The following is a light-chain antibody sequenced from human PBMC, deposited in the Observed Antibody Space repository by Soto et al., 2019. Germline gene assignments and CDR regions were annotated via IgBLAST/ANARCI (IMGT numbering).Light chain of an antibody. J-gene: IGKJ1*01. V-gene: IGKV3-15*01. CDR3: QQYNNWPQT. CDR1: QSVSSN. CDR2: GAS. Sequence: EIVMTQSPATLSVSPGERATLSCRASQSVSSNLAWYQQKPGQAPRLLIYGASTWATGIPARFSGSGSGTEFTLSISSLQSEDFAVYDCQQYNNWPQTFGQGTKVEIK.